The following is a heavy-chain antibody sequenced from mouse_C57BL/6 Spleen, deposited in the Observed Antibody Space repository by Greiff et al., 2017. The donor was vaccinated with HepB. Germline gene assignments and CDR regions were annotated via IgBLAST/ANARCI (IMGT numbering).Heavy chain of an antibody. D-gene: IGHD1-1*01. CDR1: GFTFSSYA. V-gene: IGHV5-4*01. Sequence: EVKVVESGGGLVKPGGSLKLSCAASGFTFSSYAMSWVRQTPEKRLEWVATISDGGSYTYYPDNVKGRFTISRDNAKNNLYLQMSHLKSEDTAMYYCAREDYGSSSGYFDYWGQGTTLTVSS. J-gene: IGHJ2*01. CDR2: ISDGGSYT. CDR3: AREDYGSSSGYFDY.